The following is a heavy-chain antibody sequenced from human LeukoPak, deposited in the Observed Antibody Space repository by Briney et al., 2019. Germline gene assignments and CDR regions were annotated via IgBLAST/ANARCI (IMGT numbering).Heavy chain of an antibody. CDR3: ATQPCSGGSCYLGY. CDR2: ISHHASNQ. CDR1: GFTFSSYA. J-gene: IGHJ4*02. Sequence: PGGSLRLSCAASGFTFSSYAMHWVRQAPGKGLEWVAVISHHASNQYYADSVKGRFTISRDNSKNTLYLQMNSLRAEDTAVYYCATQPCSGGSCYLGYWGQGTLVTVSS. V-gene: IGHV3-30-3*01. D-gene: IGHD2-15*01.